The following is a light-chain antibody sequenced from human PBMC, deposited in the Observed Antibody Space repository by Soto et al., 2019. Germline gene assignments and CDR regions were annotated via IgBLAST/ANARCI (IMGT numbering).Light chain of an antibody. Sequence: QSALTQPASASGSPGQSITISCTGTSSYVGGYNYVSWYQQHPGKSPKLMIYDVSNRPSGVSNRFSGYKSGNTASLTISGLQAEDEADYYCSSYTSSSTLVFGTGTKVTVL. V-gene: IGLV2-14*01. CDR3: SSYTSSSTLV. CDR2: DVS. J-gene: IGLJ1*01. CDR1: SSYVGGYNY.